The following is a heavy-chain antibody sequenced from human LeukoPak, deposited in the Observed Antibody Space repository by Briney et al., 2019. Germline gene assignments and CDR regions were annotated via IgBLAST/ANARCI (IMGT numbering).Heavy chain of an antibody. J-gene: IGHJ6*02. CDR3: ARLGIEMDYYYYYGMDV. CDR2: IYSGGST. D-gene: IGHD7-27*01. CDR1: GFTVSSNY. Sequence: GGSLRLSCAASGFTVSSNYMSWVRQAPGKGLEWVSVIYSGGSTYYAGSVKGRFTISRDNSKNTLYLQMNSLRAEDTAVYYCARLGIEMDYYYYYGMDVWGQGTTVTVSS. V-gene: IGHV3-53*01.